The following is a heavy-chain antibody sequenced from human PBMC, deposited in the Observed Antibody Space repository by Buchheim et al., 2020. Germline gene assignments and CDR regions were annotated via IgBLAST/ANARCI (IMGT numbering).Heavy chain of an antibody. V-gene: IGHV3-48*02. CDR2: IDRSGGSP. J-gene: IGHJ4*02. Sequence: EVQLVESGGGLVQPGMSLRLSCEGSGFTFRNNAMHWVRQAPGKGLEWIAHIDRSGGSPFYAASVKGRFTISRDNAKNSLYPQMYSLRDEDTAVYYCARDLMGYLFDYCGQGTL. D-gene: IGHD2-8*01. CDR1: GFTFRNNA. CDR3: ARDLMGYLFDY.